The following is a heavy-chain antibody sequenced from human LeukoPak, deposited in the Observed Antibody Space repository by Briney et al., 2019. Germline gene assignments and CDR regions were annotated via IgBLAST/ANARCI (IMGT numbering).Heavy chain of an antibody. J-gene: IGHJ4*02. CDR3: AVNYYDSSGYFSVDY. D-gene: IGHD3-22*01. Sequence: PSETLSLTCTVSGGSISSSSYYWGWIRQPPGKGLEWIGSIYYSGSTYYNPSLKSRVTISVDTSKNQFSLKLSSVTAADTAVYYCAVNYYDSSGYFSVDYWGQGTLVTVSS. V-gene: IGHV4-39*07. CDR1: GGSISSSSYY. CDR2: IYYSGST.